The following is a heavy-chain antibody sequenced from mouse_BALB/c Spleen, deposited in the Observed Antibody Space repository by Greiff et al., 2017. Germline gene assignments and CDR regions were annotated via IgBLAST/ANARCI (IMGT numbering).Heavy chain of an antibody. CDR2: INPGSGGT. CDR3: ARELYGYLDY. CDR1: GYAFTNYL. J-gene: IGHJ2*01. V-gene: IGHV1-54*01. Sequence: QVQLQQSGAELVRPGTSVKVSCKASGYAFTNYLIEWVKQRPGQGLEWIGVINPGSGGTNYNEKFKGKATLTADKSSSTAYMQLSSLTSDDSAVYFCARELYGYLDYWGQGTTLTVSS. D-gene: IGHD1-1*02.